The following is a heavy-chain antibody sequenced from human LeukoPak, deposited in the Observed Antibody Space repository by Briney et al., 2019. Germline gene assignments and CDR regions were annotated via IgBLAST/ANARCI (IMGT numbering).Heavy chain of an antibody. CDR1: GGSISSNY. J-gene: IGHJ4*02. D-gene: IGHD5-18*01. Sequence: PSETLALTCTVSGGSISSNYWSWIRQPPGKGLEWIGYIHYSGSTNQNPSLKSRVTISGGTSKNHLSLKLSSVTAADTAVYYCARARDTVTSGFDYWGQGTLVTVSS. CDR2: IHYSGST. CDR3: ARARDTVTSGFDY. V-gene: IGHV4-59*01.